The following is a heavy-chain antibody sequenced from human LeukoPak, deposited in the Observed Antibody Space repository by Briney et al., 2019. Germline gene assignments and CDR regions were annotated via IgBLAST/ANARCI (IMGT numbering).Heavy chain of an antibody. CDR1: GFTFETYW. CDR2: IRQDGREK. V-gene: IGHV3-7*01. Sequence: GGSLRLSCAASGFTFETYWMTWVRQAPGKGLEWVANIRQDGREKFYADSVKGRFTISRDNTKNSLYLQMNSLRTEDTALYFCGIDRRSSLEDWGQGTLLTVSS. J-gene: IGHJ4*02. CDR3: GIDRRSSLED. D-gene: IGHD1-26*01.